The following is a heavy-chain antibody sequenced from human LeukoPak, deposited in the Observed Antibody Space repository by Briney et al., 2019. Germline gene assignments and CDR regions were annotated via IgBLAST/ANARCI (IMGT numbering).Heavy chain of an antibody. J-gene: IGHJ4*02. CDR3: AKDRVLRYFDWLFDLDH. Sequence: GGSLRLSCAASGFTFSSYSMNWVRQAPGKGLEWVSSITSSSSRIYYADSVKGRFTISRDNAKNSLFLQMNSLRAEDTAVYYCAKDRVLRYFDWLFDLDHWGQGTLVTVYS. D-gene: IGHD3-9*01. CDR1: GFTFSSYS. V-gene: IGHV3-21*01. CDR2: ITSSSSRI.